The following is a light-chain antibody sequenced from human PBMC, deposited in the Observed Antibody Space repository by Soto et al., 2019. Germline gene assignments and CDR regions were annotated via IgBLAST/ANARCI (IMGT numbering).Light chain of an antibody. Sequence: DIQMTQSPSTLSASLGDIVSITCRASQSISSWLAWYQQKPGKAPKLLIYDASSLGSGVPSRFSGSGSGTEFTLTISSLQPDDFATYYCQQYNSYSWTFGQGTKVDIK. CDR2: DAS. CDR3: QQYNSYSWT. J-gene: IGKJ1*01. CDR1: QSISSW. V-gene: IGKV1-5*01.